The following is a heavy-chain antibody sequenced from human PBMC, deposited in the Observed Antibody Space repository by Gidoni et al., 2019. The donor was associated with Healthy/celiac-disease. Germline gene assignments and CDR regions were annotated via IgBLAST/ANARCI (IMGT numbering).Heavy chain of an antibody. D-gene: IGHD3-10*01. CDR1: GGSFSGYY. J-gene: IGHJ5*02. V-gene: IGHV4-34*01. Sequence: QVQLQQWGAGLLKPSETLSLTCAVYGGSFSGYYWSWIRQPPGKGLEWIGESNHSGSTNYNPSLKSRVTISVDTSKNQFSLKLSSVTAADTAVYYCARSRRRFGVRWFDPWGQGTLVTVSS. CDR2: SNHSGST. CDR3: ARSRRRFGVRWFDP.